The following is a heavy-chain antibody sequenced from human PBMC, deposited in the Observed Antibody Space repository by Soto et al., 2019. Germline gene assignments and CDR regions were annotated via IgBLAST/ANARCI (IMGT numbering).Heavy chain of an antibody. J-gene: IGHJ4*02. D-gene: IGHD6-19*01. CDR3: ARDRSSSGWYLGIDY. Sequence: PSETLSLTCTVSGGSVSSGSYYWSWIRQPPGKGLEWIGYIYYSGSTNYNPSLKSRVTISVDTSKNQFSLKLSSVTAADTAVYYCARDRSSSGWYLGIDYWGQGTLVTVSS. V-gene: IGHV4-61*01. CDR1: GGSVSSGSYY. CDR2: IYYSGST.